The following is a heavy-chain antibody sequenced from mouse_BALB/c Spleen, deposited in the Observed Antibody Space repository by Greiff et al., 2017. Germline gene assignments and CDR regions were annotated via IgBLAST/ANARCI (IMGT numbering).Heavy chain of an antibody. V-gene: IGHV3-2*02. D-gene: IGHD2-3*01. CDR1: GYSITSDYA. J-gene: IGHJ3*01. CDR2: ISYSGST. CDR3: ARERDGYPAWFAY. Sequence: EVQLVESGPGLVKPSQSLSLTCTVTGYSITSDYAWNWIRQFPGNKLEWMGYISYSGSTSYNPSLKSRISITRDTSKNQFFLQLNSVTTEDTATYYCARERDGYPAWFAYWGQGTLVTVSA.